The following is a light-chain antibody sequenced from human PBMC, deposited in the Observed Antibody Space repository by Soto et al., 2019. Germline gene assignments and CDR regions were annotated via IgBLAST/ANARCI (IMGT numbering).Light chain of an antibody. V-gene: IGKV3-15*01. CDR3: QQYNNWPMWT. J-gene: IGKJ1*01. CDR2: GAS. Sequence: EIVTTQSPATLSVSPGERATLSCRASQSVSSNLAWYQQKPGQAPRLLSYGASARATGFPARFSASGSGTEFTLTISSLQSEDFAVYYCQQYNNWPMWTFGQGTKVDI. CDR1: QSVSSN.